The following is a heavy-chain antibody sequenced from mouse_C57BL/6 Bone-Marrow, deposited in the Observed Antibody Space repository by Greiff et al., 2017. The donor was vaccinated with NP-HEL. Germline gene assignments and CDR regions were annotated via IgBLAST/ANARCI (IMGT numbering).Heavy chain of an antibody. Sequence: QVQLQQPGAELVKPGASVKLSCKASGYTFTSYWMQWVKQRPGQGLEWIGEIDPSDSYTNYNQKFKGKATLTVDTSSSTAYMQLSSLTSEDSAVYYCARVGYGSSYKDYAMDYWGQGTSVTVSS. D-gene: IGHD1-1*01. CDR1: GYTFTSYW. CDR2: IDPSDSYT. J-gene: IGHJ4*01. V-gene: IGHV1-50*01. CDR3: ARVGYGSSYKDYAMDY.